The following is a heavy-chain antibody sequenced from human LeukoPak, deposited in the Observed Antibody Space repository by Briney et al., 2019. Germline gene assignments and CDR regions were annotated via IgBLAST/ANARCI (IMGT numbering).Heavy chain of an antibody. CDR3: VGVSYTSSWYFDY. CDR2: IKEDGSEK. J-gene: IGHJ4*02. D-gene: IGHD6-13*01. Sequence: PGGSLRLSCAASGFIFRNYWMNWVRQAPGKGLEWVATIKEDGSEKYYVDFAKGRFTISRDNAKNTLYLQMNSLRAEDTAVYYCVGVSYTSSWYFDYWGQGTLVTVSS. CDR1: GFIFRNYW. V-gene: IGHV3-7*01.